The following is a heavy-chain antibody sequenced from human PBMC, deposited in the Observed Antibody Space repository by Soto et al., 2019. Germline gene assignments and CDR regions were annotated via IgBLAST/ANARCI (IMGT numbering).Heavy chain of an antibody. V-gene: IGHV1-69*01. CDR3: PRAPGAHHPRYYYYRIDV. CDR2: IIPIFGTA. Sequence: SVQVSCRAAGVTFSIYPVGWVRRSPGQGLEWMGGIIPIFGTANYAQKFQCRVPITADESTSTAYMELSSLRSEPTAVYYCPRAPGAHHPRYYYYRIDVWRAGTTLTV. CDR1: GVTFSIYP. J-gene: IGHJ6*02.